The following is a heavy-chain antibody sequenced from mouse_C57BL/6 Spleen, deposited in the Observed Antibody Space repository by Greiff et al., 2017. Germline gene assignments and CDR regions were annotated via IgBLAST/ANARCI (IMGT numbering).Heavy chain of an antibody. Sequence: VQLQQSGGGLVKPGGSLKLSCAASGFTFSSYAMSWVRQTPEKRLEWVATISDGGSYTYYPDNVKGRFTISRDNAKNNLYLQMSHLKSEDTAMYYCARVPYDYDDYAMDYWGQGTSVTVSS. V-gene: IGHV5-4*01. J-gene: IGHJ4*01. CDR1: GFTFSSYA. CDR2: ISDGGSYT. CDR3: ARVPYDYDDYAMDY. D-gene: IGHD2-4*01.